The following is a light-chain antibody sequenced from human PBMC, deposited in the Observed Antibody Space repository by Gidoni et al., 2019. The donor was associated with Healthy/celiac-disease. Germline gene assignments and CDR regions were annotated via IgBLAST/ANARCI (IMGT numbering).Light chain of an antibody. CDR3: QQRSNWPPMIT. V-gene: IGKV3-11*01. J-gene: IGKJ5*01. Sequence: EIVLTQSPATLSLSPGERATLSCRASQSVSSYLAWYQQEPGQAPRLLIYDASNRATGIPARFSGSGSGTDFTLTISSLEPEDFAVYYCQQRSNWPPMITFXQXTRLEIK. CDR2: DAS. CDR1: QSVSSY.